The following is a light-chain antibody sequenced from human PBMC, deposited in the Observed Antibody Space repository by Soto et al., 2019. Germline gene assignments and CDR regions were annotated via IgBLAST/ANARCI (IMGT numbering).Light chain of an antibody. CDR3: SSYTSRGTLV. V-gene: IGLV2-14*02. CDR1: SSDVGSYHL. J-gene: IGLJ3*02. Sequence: QSALTQPASVSGSPGQSISISCTGTSSDVGSYHLVSWYQHHPGKAPKLMIYEVRNRPSGVSYRFSGSKSGNTATLTISGLQAEDEADYYCSSYTSRGTLVFGGGTKLTVL. CDR2: EVR.